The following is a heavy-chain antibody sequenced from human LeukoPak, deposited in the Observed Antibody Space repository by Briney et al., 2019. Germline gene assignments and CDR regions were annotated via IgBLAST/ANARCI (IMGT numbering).Heavy chain of an antibody. Sequence: ASVKASCKASGYTFTSYYMHWVRQAPGQGLEWMGIINPSGGSTSYAQKFQGWVTMTRDTSISTAYMELSRLRSDDTAVYYCARGDIWSGYPAHFDYWGQGTLVTVSS. CDR1: GYTFTSYY. CDR3: ARGDIWSGYPAHFDY. V-gene: IGHV1-46*01. J-gene: IGHJ4*02. CDR2: INPSGGST. D-gene: IGHD3-3*01.